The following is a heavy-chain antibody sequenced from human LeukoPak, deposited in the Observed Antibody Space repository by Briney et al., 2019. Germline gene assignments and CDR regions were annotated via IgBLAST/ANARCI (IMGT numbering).Heavy chain of an antibody. J-gene: IGHJ6*03. CDR1: GFTFSSYG. V-gene: IGHV3-33*06. CDR2: IWYDGSNK. D-gene: IGHD3-22*01. CDR3: AKDGSGYYLPYYYYYYMDV. Sequence: PGRSLRLSCAASGFTFSSYGMHWVRQAPGKGLEGVAVIWYDGSNKYYADSVEGRFTISRDNSKNTLYLQMNSLSAEDTAVYYCAKDGSGYYLPYYYYYYMDVWGKGTTVTVSS.